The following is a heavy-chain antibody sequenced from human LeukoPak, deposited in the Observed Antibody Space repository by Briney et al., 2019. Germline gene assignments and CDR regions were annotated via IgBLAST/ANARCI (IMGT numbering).Heavy chain of an antibody. CDR2: IYYSGTT. CDR1: GGSMSSYY. V-gene: IGHV4-59*12. Sequence: SETLSLTCTVSGGSMSSYYWNWIRQPPGKGMEWIGYIYYSGTTNYNPSLKSRVTVSVDRSKNQFSLKLTSVTAADTAVYYCALFEVVIGSTQDFWGQGTLVTVSS. CDR3: ALFEVVIGSTQDF. D-gene: IGHD2-15*01. J-gene: IGHJ4*02.